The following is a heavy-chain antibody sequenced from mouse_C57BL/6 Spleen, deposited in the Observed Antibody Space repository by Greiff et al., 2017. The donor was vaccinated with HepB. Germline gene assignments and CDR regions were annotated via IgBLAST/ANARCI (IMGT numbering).Heavy chain of an antibody. D-gene: IGHD1-2*01. CDR1: GFTFSSYA. Sequence: DVQLVESGEGLVKPGGSLKLSCAASGFTFSSYAMSWVRQTPEKRLEWVAYISSGGDYIYYADTVKGRFTISRDNARNTLYLQMSSLKSEDTAMYYCTRDRLGYWYFDVWGTGTTVTVSS. CDR2: ISSGGDYI. V-gene: IGHV5-9-1*02. J-gene: IGHJ1*03. CDR3: TRDRLGYWYFDV.